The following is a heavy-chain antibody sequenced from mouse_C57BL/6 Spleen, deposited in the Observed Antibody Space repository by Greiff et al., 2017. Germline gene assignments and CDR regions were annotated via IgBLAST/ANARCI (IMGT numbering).Heavy chain of an antibody. D-gene: IGHD1-1*02. CDR3: ASLYGYYAMDD. J-gene: IGHJ4*01. V-gene: IGHV1-19*01. CDR1: GYTFTDYY. CDR2: INPYNGGT. Sequence: EVQLQQSGPVLVKPGASVKMSCKASGYTFTDYYMNWVKQSHGKSLEWIGVINPYNGGTSYNQKFKGKATLTVDKSSSTAYMELNSLTSEDSAVYYCASLYGYYAMDDWGQGTSVTVSS.